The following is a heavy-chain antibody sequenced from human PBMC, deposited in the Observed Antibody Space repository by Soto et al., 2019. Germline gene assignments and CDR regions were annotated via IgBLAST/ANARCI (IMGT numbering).Heavy chain of an antibody. CDR2: IIPIFGTA. Sequence: SVKVSCKASGGTFSSYAISWVRQAPGQGLEWMGGIIPIFGTANYAQKFQGRVTITADESTSTAYMELSSLRSEDTAVYYCARDLKRYYDSSGHGYYYYGMHVCGQGTTVTVSS. J-gene: IGHJ6*02. V-gene: IGHV1-69*13. D-gene: IGHD3-22*01. CDR3: ARDLKRYYDSSGHGYYYYGMHV. CDR1: GGTFSSYA.